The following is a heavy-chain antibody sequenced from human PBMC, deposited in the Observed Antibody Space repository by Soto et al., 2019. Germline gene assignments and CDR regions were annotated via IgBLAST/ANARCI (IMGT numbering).Heavy chain of an antibody. Sequence: EVQLVESGGGVVRPGGSLRLSCAASGFTFDDYGMSWVRQAPGKGLEWVSGINWNGGSTGYADSVKGRFTISRDNAKNSLYLKMQGLRAGDTALYYCARNSGGGSIFDYWGQGTLVTVSS. V-gene: IGHV3-20*04. J-gene: IGHJ4*02. D-gene: IGHD3-10*01. CDR1: GFTFDDYG. CDR3: ARNSGGGSIFDY. CDR2: INWNGGST.